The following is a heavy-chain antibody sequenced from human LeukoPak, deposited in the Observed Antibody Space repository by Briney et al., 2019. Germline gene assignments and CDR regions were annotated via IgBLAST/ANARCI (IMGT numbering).Heavy chain of an antibody. J-gene: IGHJ4*02. CDR1: GYTFTGYY. Sequence: ASVKVSCNASGYTFTGYYMHWVRQAPGQGLEWMGWINPNSGGTNYAQKFQGRVTMTRDTSISTAYMELSRLRSDDTAVYYCAREKIAAAPYFDYWGQGTLVTVSS. CDR3: AREKIAAAPYFDY. CDR2: INPNSGGT. V-gene: IGHV1-2*02. D-gene: IGHD6-13*01.